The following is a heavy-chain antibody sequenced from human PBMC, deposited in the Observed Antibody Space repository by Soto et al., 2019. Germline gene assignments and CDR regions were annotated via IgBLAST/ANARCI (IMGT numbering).Heavy chain of an antibody. Sequence: QVQLVESGGGVVQPGRSLRLSCAASGFTFSYYGMHWVRQAPGKGLEWVAVIWYDGSNKYYADSVKGRFTISRDNSKNTLYLQMNSLRAEDTAVYYCARVSGYGDSPASSPGDYGMDVWGQGTTVTVSS. CDR2: IWYDGSNK. CDR1: GFTFSYYG. V-gene: IGHV3-33*01. CDR3: ARVSGYGDSPASSPGDYGMDV. D-gene: IGHD4-17*01. J-gene: IGHJ6*02.